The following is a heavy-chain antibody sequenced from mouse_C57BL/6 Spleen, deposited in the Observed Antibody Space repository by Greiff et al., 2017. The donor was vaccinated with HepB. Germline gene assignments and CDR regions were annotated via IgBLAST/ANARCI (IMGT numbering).Heavy chain of an antibody. D-gene: IGHD2-1*01. CDR2: IHPNSGST. CDR3: ARLGYGNYAMDY. V-gene: IGHV1-64*01. J-gene: IGHJ4*01. Sequence: QVQLQQSGAELVKPGASVKLSCKASGYTFTSYWMHWVKQRPGQGLEWIGRIHPNSGSTNYNEKFKSKATLTVGKSSSTAYMQLSSLTSEDSAVYYCARLGYGNYAMDYWGQGTSVTVSS. CDR1: GYTFTSYW.